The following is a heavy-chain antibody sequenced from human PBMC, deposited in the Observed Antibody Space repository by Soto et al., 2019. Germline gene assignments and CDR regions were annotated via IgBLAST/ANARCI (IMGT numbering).Heavy chain of an antibody. CDR1: GYIFTSYG. Sequence: QAHLVQSGPEVKKPGASVKVSCKGSGYIFTSYGIAWVRQAPGQGLGWMGWISAHNGNTEYAQKFQGRVTVTRDTSTSTAYLELRSLRSDDTALYYCARGRYGDYWGQGALVTVSS. J-gene: IGHJ4*02. V-gene: IGHV1-18*01. CDR2: ISAHNGNT. CDR3: ARGRYGDY. D-gene: IGHD4-17*01.